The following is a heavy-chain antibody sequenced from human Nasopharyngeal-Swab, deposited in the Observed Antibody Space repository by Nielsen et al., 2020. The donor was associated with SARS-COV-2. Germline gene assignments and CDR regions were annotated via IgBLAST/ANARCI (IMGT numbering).Heavy chain of an antibody. D-gene: IGHD3-3*01. CDR1: GVSFSGYY. J-gene: IGHJ4*02. CDR3: ARRASITIFGVVDY. Sequence: SETLSLTCAVYGVSFSGYYWSWIRQPPGKGLEWIGEINHSGSTNYNPSLKSRITISVDTSKNQFSLKLSSVTAADTAVYYCARRASITIFGVVDYWGQGTLVTVSS. V-gene: IGHV4-34*01. CDR2: INHSGST.